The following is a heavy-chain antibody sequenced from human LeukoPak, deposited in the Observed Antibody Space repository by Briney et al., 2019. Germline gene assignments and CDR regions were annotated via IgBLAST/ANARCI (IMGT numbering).Heavy chain of an antibody. Sequence: ASVKVSCKVSGYTLTEFSMHWVRQAPGKELEWMGYFDPEDGETIYAQKFQDRVTMTEDTSTDTAYMELSSLRSEDTAVYYCAKGVTLSPGELNFDYWGQGTLVTVSS. J-gene: IGHJ4*02. CDR3: AKGVTLSPGELNFDY. D-gene: IGHD2-21*01. CDR2: FDPEDGET. V-gene: IGHV1-24*01. CDR1: GYTLTEFS.